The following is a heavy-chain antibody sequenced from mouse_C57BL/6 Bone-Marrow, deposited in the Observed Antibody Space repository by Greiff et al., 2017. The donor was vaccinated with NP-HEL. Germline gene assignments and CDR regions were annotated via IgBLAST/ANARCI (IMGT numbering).Heavy chain of an antibody. CDR3: ARGYYYVRWYFDV. CDR1: GYTFTSYW. D-gene: IGHD2-4*01. V-gene: IGHV1-7*01. CDR2: INPSSGYT. J-gene: IGHJ1*03. Sequence: QVQLQQSGAELAKPGASVKLSCKASGYTFTSYWMHWVKQRPGQGLEWIGYINPSSGYTKYNQKFKDKATLTADKSSSTDYMQLSSLTYEDAAVYYCARGYYYVRWYFDVWGTGTTVTVSS.